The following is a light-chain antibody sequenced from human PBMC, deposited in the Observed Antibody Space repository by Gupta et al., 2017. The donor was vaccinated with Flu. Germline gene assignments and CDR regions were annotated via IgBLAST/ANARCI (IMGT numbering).Light chain of an antibody. V-gene: IGKV1-5*03. CDR3: QQEDNFPRT. CDR2: RTS. Sequence: DIQMTQSPSTLSASVGDRVIITCRASQTISNWLAWYQQKPGKAPDLLISRTSSLESGVPSRFSGSGSGTEFTLTISSLQPDDFAIYYCQQEDNFPRTFGQGTKVEI. CDR1: QTISNW. J-gene: IGKJ1*01.